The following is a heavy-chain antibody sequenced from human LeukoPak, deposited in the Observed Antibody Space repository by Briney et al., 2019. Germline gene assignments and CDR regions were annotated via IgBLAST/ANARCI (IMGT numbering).Heavy chain of an antibody. J-gene: IGHJ4*02. D-gene: IGHD6-6*01. CDR3: ARHPYSSSSFDY. Sequence: GGSVNMPWMDSGCSLTDYRSGWVRQMHGKGLEWMGIIYPGDSDTRYSPSFQGQVTISADKSISTAYLQWSSLKASDTAMYYCARHPYSSSSFDYWGQGTLVTVSS. CDR2: IYPGDSDT. V-gene: IGHV5-51*01. CDR1: GCSLTDYR.